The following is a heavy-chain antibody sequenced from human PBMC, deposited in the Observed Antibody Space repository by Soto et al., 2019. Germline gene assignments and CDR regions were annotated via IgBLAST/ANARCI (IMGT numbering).Heavy chain of an antibody. CDR3: ARDRGGSSYFDY. J-gene: IGHJ4*02. D-gene: IGHD1-26*01. V-gene: IGHV1-69*13. Sequence: SVKVSCKASGGTFSSYAISWVRQAPGQGLEWMGGIIPIFGTANYAQKFQGRVTITADESKSTAYMELSSLRSEDTAVYYCARDRGGSSYFDYWGQGTLVTVSS. CDR1: GGTFSSYA. CDR2: IIPIFGTA.